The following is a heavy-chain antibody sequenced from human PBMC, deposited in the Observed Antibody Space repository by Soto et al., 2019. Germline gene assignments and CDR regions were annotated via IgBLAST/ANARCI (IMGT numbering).Heavy chain of an antibody. D-gene: IGHD3-9*01. J-gene: IGHJ6*02. CDR1: GFTFSSYG. CDR2: ISYDGSNK. CDR3: AKSYYDILTGLVYYYSMDV. V-gene: IGHV3-30*18. Sequence: GGSLRLSCAASGFTFSSYGMHWVRQAPGKGLEWVAVISYDGSNKYYADSVKGRFTISRDNSKNTLYLQMNSLRAEDTAVYYCAKSYYDILTGLVYYYSMDVWGQGTTVTVSS.